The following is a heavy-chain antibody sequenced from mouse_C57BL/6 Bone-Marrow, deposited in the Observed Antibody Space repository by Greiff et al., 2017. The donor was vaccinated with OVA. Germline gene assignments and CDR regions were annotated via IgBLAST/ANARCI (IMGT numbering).Heavy chain of an antibody. CDR1: GFNIKDYY. CDR2: IDPEDGDT. D-gene: IGHD2-2*01. J-gene: IGHJ4*01. V-gene: IGHV14-1*01. Sequence: EVQLQESGAELVRPGASVKLSCTASGFNIKDYYMHWVKQRPEQGLEWIGRIDPEDGDTEYAPKFQGKATMTADTSSNTAYLQLSSLTSEDTAVYYCTTWAMVTAVAMDYWGQGTSVTVSS. CDR3: TTWAMVTAVAMDY.